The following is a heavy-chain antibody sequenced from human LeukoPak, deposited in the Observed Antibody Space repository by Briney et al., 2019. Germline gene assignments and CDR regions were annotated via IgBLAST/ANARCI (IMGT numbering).Heavy chain of an antibody. CDR3: ARDSTLLPPYFDY. CDR1: GFTFSSYS. CDR2: ISSSSSYI. J-gene: IGHJ4*02. Sequence: PGGSLRLSCAASGFTFSSYSMNWVRQAPGKGLEWVSSISSSSSYIYYADSVKGRFTISRDSAKNSLYLQMNSLRAEDTAVYYCARDSTLLPPYFDYWGQGTLVTVSS. V-gene: IGHV3-21*01. D-gene: IGHD1-1*01.